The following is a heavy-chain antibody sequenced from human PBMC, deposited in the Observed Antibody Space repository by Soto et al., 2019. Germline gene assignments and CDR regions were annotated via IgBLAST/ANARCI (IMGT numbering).Heavy chain of an antibody. Sequence: ASVKVSCKASGYTFTGYYMHWVRQAPGQGLEWMGWINPNSGGTNYAQKFQGRVTMTRDTSISTAYMELSRLRSDDTAVYYCASISINYYDSSGYWNYWGQGTLVTVSS. D-gene: IGHD3-22*01. V-gene: IGHV1-2*02. CDR1: GYTFTGYY. CDR3: ASISINYYDSSGYWNY. CDR2: INPNSGGT. J-gene: IGHJ4*02.